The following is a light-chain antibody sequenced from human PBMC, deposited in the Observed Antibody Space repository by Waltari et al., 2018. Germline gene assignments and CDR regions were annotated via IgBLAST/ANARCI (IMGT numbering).Light chain of an antibody. J-gene: IGLJ3*02. CDR1: SLRSYY. CDR3: NSRDSSGNFWV. CDR2: GKN. V-gene: IGLV3-19*01. Sequence: SSELTQDPAVSVALGQKVRITCQGDSLRSYYASWYQQKPGQAPVLVIYGKNNRPSGIPDRFSGSSSGNTASLTITGAQAEDEADYYCNSRDSSGNFWVFGGGTKLTVL.